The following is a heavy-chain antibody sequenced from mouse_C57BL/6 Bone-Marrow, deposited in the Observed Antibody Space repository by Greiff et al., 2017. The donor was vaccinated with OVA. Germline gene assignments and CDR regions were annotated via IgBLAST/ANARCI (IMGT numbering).Heavy chain of an antibody. CDR3: ARGGSSSFWYFDV. CDR2: ILPSIGRT. CDR1: DSEVFPIAY. D-gene: IGHD1-1*01. Sequence: QVQLQQSGSELRSPGSSVKLSCKDFDSEVFPIAYMRWVRQKPGHGFEWIGGILPSIGRTIYGEKFEDKATLDADTLSNTAYLKLNSLTSEDSAIYDCARGGSSSFWYFDVWGTGTTVTVSS. J-gene: IGHJ1*03. V-gene: IGHV15-2*01.